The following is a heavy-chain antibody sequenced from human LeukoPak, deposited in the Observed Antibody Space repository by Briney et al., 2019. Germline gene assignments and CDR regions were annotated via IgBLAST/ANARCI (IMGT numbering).Heavy chain of an antibody. Sequence: GGPLRLSCAASGFTFSSYTMNWVRQAPGKGLEWVSVISSSSSHIYYADSVKGRFTISRDNAKNSLYLQMNSLRAEDTAVYYCARDGPLVPTIFGTFDPWGQGTLVTVSS. V-gene: IGHV3-21*01. J-gene: IGHJ5*02. CDR3: ARDGPLVPTIFGTFDP. CDR2: ISSSSSHI. CDR1: GFTFSSYT. D-gene: IGHD3-3*01.